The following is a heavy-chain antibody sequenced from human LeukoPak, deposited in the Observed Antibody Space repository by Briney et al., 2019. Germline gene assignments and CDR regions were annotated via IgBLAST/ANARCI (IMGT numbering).Heavy chain of an antibody. CDR1: GYRFSNYR. CDR3: AKGKGYCSAGSCGIFDY. V-gene: IGHV5-51*01. D-gene: IGHD2-15*01. Sequence: GESLKISCQASGYRFSNYRIGWVRQMPGKGLEWMGIIYPGDSDTRYSPSLQGQVTISADKSISTAYLQWSSLKASDTAMYYCAKGKGYCSAGSCGIFDYWGQGTLVTVSS. J-gene: IGHJ4*02. CDR2: IYPGDSDT.